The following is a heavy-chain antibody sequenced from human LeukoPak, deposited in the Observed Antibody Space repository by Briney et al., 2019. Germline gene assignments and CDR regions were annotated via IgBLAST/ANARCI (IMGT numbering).Heavy chain of an antibody. J-gene: IGHJ5*02. D-gene: IGHD3-9*01. Sequence: ASVKVSCKASGYTFTGYYMHWVRQAPGQGLEWMGWINPNSGGTNYAQKFQGRVTMTRDTSISTGYMELSRLRSDDTAVYYCAGVWLGYNWFDPWGQGTLVTVSS. CDR1: GYTFTGYY. CDR3: AGVWLGYNWFDP. CDR2: INPNSGGT. V-gene: IGHV1-2*02.